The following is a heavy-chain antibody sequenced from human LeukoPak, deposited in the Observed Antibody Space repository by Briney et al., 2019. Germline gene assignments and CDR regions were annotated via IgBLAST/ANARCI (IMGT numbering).Heavy chain of an antibody. J-gene: IGHJ4*02. Sequence: SETLSLICSVSGDSVTYTSYYGAWIRQPPGKGLEWIGSIHFSGGTYYNPSLKSRVTISVDMSKNQFSLKLNSVTAADTAVYYCARHGYYDPKGYSDFDHWGQGTLVTVSS. D-gene: IGHD3-3*01. CDR3: ARHGYYDPKGYSDFDH. V-gene: IGHV4-39*01. CDR1: GDSVTYTSYY. CDR2: IHFSGGT.